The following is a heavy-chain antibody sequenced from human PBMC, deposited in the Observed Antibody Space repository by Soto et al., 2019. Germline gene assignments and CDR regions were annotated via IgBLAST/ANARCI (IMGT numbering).Heavy chain of an antibody. D-gene: IGHD5-18*01. CDR3: ARGGFVDTAMGPFDY. V-gene: IGHV4-59*01. Sequence: SETLSLTCTVSGGSISSYYWSWIRQPPGKGLEWIGYIYYSGSTNYNPSLKSRVTISVDTSKNQFSLKLSSVTAADTAVYYCARGGFVDTAMGPFDYWGQGTLVTVSS. CDR2: IYYSGST. CDR1: GGSISSYY. J-gene: IGHJ4*02.